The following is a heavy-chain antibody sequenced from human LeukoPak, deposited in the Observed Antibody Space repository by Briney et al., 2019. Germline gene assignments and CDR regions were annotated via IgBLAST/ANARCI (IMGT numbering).Heavy chain of an antibody. CDR3: ARDGDYYYYYMDV. CDR1: GFTFDDYG. CDR2: INWNGGST. J-gene: IGHJ6*03. Sequence: PGGSLRLSCAASGFTFDDYGMSWVRHAPGKGLEWVSGINWNGGSTVYADSVKGRFTISRDNAKNSLYLQMNSLRAEDTALYYCARDGDYYYYYMDVWGKGTTVTVSS. V-gene: IGHV3-20*04. D-gene: IGHD3-10*01.